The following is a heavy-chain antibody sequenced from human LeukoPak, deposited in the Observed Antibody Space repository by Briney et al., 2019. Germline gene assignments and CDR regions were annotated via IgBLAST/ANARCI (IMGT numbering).Heavy chain of an antibody. D-gene: IGHD3-3*01. CDR2: IRYDGSNK. V-gene: IGHV3-30*02. CDR1: GFTFSSYG. J-gene: IGHJ1*01. CDR3: ATHKYGVVSIQH. Sequence: GGSLRLSCAASGFTFSSYGMHRVRQAPGKGLEWVAFIRYDGSNKYYADSVKGRFTISRDNSKNTLYLQMNSLRAEDTAVYYCATHKYGVVSIQHRGQGTLVTVSS.